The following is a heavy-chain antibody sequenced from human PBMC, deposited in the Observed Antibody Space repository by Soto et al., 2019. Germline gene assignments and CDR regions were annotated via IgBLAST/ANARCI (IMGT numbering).Heavy chain of an antibody. CDR3: ARGYGSSPNMELRFGMDV. D-gene: IGHD5-18*01. J-gene: IGHJ6*02. V-gene: IGHV1-2*02. CDR1: GYILTGYS. CDR2: FAPNSGAK. Sequence: QVYLVQSGAEVRRPGASVKVSCTAFGYILTGYSLHWVRQAPEQVLEGMGWFAPNSGAKNSAERFHGRVSMTRDTSISAAYLELSSLRSDDTAVYYCARGYGSSPNMELRFGMDVWGQGTTISVSS.